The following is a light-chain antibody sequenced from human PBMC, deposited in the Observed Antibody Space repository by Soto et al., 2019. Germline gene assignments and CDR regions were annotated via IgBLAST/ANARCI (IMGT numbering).Light chain of an antibody. CDR2: GAS. V-gene: IGKV3-15*01. Sequence: QCTARLSVSPGEGATLSCRASQSVSTNLAWYQQKPGQAPRLLMYGASTRATGIPARFRGSGSGTISTLTISILLSEDLVFCYWQDYTNLLWTIAQGTKVDIK. CDR3: QDYTNLLWT. CDR1: QSVSTN. J-gene: IGKJ1*01.